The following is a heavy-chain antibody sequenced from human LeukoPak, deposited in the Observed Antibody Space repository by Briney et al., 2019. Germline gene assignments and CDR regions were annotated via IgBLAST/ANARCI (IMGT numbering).Heavy chain of an antibody. D-gene: IGHD6-13*01. V-gene: IGHV3-30*04. J-gene: IGHJ4*02. CDR3: ARDAQISAAAYYFDY. Sequence: PGGSLRLSCAASGFTFSRYPMHWVRQAPGKGLEWVTVISTDGRDIKYADSVKGRFTISRDSSKNALSLQMNSLRDDDTAVYYCARDAQISAAAYYFDYWGQGTLVTVSS. CDR1: GFTFSRYP. CDR2: ISTDGRDI.